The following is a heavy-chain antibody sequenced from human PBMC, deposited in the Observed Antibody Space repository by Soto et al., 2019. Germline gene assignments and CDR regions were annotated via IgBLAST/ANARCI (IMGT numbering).Heavy chain of an antibody. V-gene: IGHV4-4*07. CDR3: ARQTPYSSSWYDY. Sequence: SETLSLTSTVSGGSISNYYWTWIRQRAGKGLEWIGRIYTSRSNNYNPSLKSRVTMSVDTSKKQFSLQLSSVTAADTALYYCARQTPYSSSWYDYWGQGTLVTVSS. J-gene: IGHJ5*01. CDR1: GGSISNYY. CDR2: IYTSRSN. D-gene: IGHD6-13*01.